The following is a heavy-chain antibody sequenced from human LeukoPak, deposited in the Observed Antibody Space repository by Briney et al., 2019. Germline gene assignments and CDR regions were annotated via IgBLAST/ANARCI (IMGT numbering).Heavy chain of an antibody. D-gene: IGHD3-10*01. CDR1: GFTFSDYY. CDR3: ARVGGGGSGSYPSWYMDV. V-gene: IGHV3-66*02. Sequence: GGSLRLSCAASGFTFSDYYMSWVRQAPGKGLEWVSAIYSGGTTYYADSVKGRFTISRDNSKNTLYLQMNSLRAEDTAVYYCARVGGGGSGSYPSWYMDVWGKGTTVTVSS. CDR2: IYSGGTT. J-gene: IGHJ6*03.